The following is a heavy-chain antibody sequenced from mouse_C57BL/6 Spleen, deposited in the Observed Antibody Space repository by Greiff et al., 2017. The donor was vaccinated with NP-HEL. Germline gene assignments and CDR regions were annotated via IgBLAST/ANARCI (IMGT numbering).Heavy chain of an antibody. J-gene: IGHJ4*01. CDR2: ISYDGSN. CDR3: ALYGPYYAMDY. V-gene: IGHV3-6*01. CDR1: GYSITSGYY. D-gene: IGHD1-1*02. Sequence: EVKLMESGPGLVKPSQSLSLTCSVTGYSITSGYYWNWIRQFPGNKLEWMGYISYDGSNNYNPSLKNRISITRDTSKNQFFLKLNSVTTEDTATYYCALYGPYYAMDYWGQGTSVTVSS.